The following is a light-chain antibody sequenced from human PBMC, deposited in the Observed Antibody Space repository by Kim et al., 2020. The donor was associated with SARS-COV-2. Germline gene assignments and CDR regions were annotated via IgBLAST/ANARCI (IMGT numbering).Light chain of an antibody. CDR1: QTVKYN. J-gene: IGKJ1*01. CDR3: QQYNNWPWT. CDR2: GVS. Sequence: ETVMTQSPATLSVSPGERATLSCRASQTVKYNLAWYQQKPGQAPRLLIYGVSTRATGIPARFSGSGSGTDFTLTINSLQSEDFAVYSCQQYNNWPWTFGQGTKVDIK. V-gene: IGKV3-15*01.